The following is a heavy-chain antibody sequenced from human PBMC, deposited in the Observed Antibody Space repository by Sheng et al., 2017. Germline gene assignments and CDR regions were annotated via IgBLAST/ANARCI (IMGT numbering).Heavy chain of an antibody. J-gene: IGHJ4*02. V-gene: IGHV1-69*11. CDR3: ARDLRGMSNHFDN. CDR2: IVVTLQKT. D-gene: IGHD6-13*01. Sequence: QVQLVQSGAEVKKPGSSVKVSCKASGDTFRSYVIAWVRQAPGQRLEWMGRIVVTLQKTHYAEKFQGRVAISADEGTNTAYMELISLTSDDTAVYYCARDLRGMSNHFDNWGQGTLFTVSS. CDR1: GDTFRSYV.